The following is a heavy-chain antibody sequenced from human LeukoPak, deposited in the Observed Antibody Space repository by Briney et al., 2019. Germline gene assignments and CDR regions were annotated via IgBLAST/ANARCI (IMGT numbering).Heavy chain of an antibody. J-gene: IGHJ4*02. V-gene: IGHV3-30*02. Sequence: HPGGSLRLSCAASGFTFSNYGMHWVRQAPGKGLEWVAFIRYDGSNKYYADSVKGRFTISRDNSKNTLYLQMNSLRAEDTAIYYCARMNSRYFDYWGQGTLVTVSS. D-gene: IGHD2/OR15-2a*01. CDR3: ARMNSRYFDY. CDR2: IRYDGSNK. CDR1: GFTFSNYG.